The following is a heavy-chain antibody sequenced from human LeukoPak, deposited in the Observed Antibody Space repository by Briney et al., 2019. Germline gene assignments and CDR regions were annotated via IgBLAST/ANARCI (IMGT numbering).Heavy chain of an antibody. V-gene: IGHV3-53*01. D-gene: IGHD6-13*01. J-gene: IGHJ4*02. Sequence: GGSLRLSCVASGFTFCSNYMSWVRQAPGKGLEWVSVIHSGGSTYYAGSVKGRFTISRDNSKNTLYLQMNSLRAEDTAVYYCAGSIAAAGDYWGQGTLVSASS. CDR1: GFTFCSNY. CDR3: AGSIAAAGDY. CDR2: IHSGGST.